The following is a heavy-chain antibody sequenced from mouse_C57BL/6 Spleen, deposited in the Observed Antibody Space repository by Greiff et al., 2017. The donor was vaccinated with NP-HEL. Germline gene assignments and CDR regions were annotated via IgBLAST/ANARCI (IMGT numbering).Heavy chain of an antibody. Sequence: QVQLQQSGAELVKPGASVKLSCKASGYTFTSYWMHWVKQRPGQGLEWIGMIHPNSGSTNYNEKFKSKATLTVDKSSSTAYMHLSSLTSEDSAVYYCARGGHGWLFDYWGQGTTLTVSS. D-gene: IGHD1-1*01. CDR2: IHPNSGST. CDR3: ARGGHGWLFDY. V-gene: IGHV1-64*01. J-gene: IGHJ2*01. CDR1: GYTFTSYW.